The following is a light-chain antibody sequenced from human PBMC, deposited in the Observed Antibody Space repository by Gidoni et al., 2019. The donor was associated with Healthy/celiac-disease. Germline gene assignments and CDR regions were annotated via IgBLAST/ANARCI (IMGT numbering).Light chain of an antibody. J-gene: IGLJ3*02. CDR2: TDS. CDR1: ALPKQY. CDR3: QSADSSGTHGV. V-gene: IGLV3-25*03. Sequence: SYELTQPPSVSLSPGQTARITCSGDALPKQYAYWYQQKPGQAPVLVIYTDSERPSGIPERFSGSSSGTTVTLTISGVQAEDEADYYCQSADSSGTHGVFGGGTKLTVL.